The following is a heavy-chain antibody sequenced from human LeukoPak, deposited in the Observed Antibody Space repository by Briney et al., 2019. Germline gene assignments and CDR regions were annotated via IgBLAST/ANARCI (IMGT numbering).Heavy chain of an antibody. CDR1: GASISIYY. D-gene: IGHD2-21*01. Sequence: LSLTCTVSGASISIYYWSWIRQPPGKGLEWIGYIYYTGRTNYNPTLMSRVTMSADTSKNQLSLKLSSVTAADTAVYYCASGLYEVLFPYRGEYLHHWGQGTLVTVSS. V-gene: IGHV4-59*12. J-gene: IGHJ1*01. CDR2: IYYTGRT. CDR3: ASGLYEVLFPYRGEYLHH.